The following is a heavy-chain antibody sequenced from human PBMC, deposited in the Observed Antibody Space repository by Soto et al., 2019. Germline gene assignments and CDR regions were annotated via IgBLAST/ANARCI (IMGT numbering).Heavy chain of an antibody. Sequence: SEILSLTCTVSGGSISSSSHYWGWIRQPPGKGLEWIGSIYYRGNTNYNPSLKSRVTISVDTSKNQFSLKVTSVTATDTAVYYCARHKDTSSRYLLPDYWGQGALVTVSS. CDR2: IYYRGNT. V-gene: IGHV4-39*01. CDR3: ARHKDTSSRYLLPDY. D-gene: IGHD6-13*01. CDR1: GGSISSSSHY. J-gene: IGHJ4*02.